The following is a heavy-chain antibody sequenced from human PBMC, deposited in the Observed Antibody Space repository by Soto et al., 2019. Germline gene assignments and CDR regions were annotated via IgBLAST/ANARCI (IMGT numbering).Heavy chain of an antibody. Sequence: QVQLVQSGAEVKKPGSSVRVSCKASGGTCSNFILTWVRQAPGQGLEWMGRIIPILGTITYAQKFQGRVTITADKSSSTAYMELGSLRSEDTAVYYCARGAYDPPYYYFYMDVWGKGTTVTVSS. V-gene: IGHV1-69*08. J-gene: IGHJ6*03. CDR2: IIPILGTI. CDR3: ARGAYDPPYYYFYMDV. D-gene: IGHD5-12*01. CDR1: GGTCSNFI.